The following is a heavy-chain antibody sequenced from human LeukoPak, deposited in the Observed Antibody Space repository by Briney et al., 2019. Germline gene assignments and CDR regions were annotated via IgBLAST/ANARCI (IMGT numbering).Heavy chain of an antibody. CDR3: ARGPNTVTLRSFKIYYMDV. CDR2: INWNGGST. CDR1: GFTFDDYA. Sequence: GGSLRLSCAASGFTFDDYAMHWVRQAPGKGLEWVSGINWNGGSTVYADSVKGRFTISRDNAKNSLYLQMNSLRAEDTALYYCARGPNTVTLRSFKIYYMDVWGKGTTVTVSS. D-gene: IGHD4-11*01. J-gene: IGHJ6*03. V-gene: IGHV3-20*04.